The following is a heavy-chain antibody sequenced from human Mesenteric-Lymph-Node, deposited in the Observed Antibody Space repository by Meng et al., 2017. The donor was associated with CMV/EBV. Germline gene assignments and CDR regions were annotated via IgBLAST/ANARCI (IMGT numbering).Heavy chain of an antibody. CDR2: ISSSGSTI. CDR1: EFTFSIYE. Sequence: GGSLRLSCAASEFTFSIYEMNWVRQAPGRGLEWLSYISSSGSTIYYAESVKGRFSISRDNGKNSLYLQMDSLRAEDTAVYHCARLGPRNPYFEYWSGYSSWFDPWGQGTLVTVSS. V-gene: IGHV3-48*03. D-gene: IGHD3-3*01. J-gene: IGHJ5*02. CDR3: ARLGPRNPYFEYWSGYSSWFDP.